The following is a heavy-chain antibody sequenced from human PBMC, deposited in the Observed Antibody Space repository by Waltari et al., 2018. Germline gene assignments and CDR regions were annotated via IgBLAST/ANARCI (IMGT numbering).Heavy chain of an antibody. CDR2: ISSSSSTR. V-gene: IGHV3-48*01. CDR3: ARDDNSYAFDI. D-gene: IGHD3-22*01. J-gene: IGHJ3*02. CDR1: GFTFSSYS. Sequence: EVQLVESGGGLVQPGGSLRLTCEASGFTFSSYSMNGVRQAPGKGLEWVSYISSSSSTRYYADAVKGRFTISRDNAKNSLYLQMNSLRAEDTAVYYCARDDNSYAFDIWGQGTMVTVSS.